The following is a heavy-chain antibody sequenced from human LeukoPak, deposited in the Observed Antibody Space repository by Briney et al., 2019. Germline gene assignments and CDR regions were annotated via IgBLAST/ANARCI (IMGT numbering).Heavy chain of an antibody. V-gene: IGHV3-30-3*01. Sequence: PGGSLRLSCAASGFTFSSYAMHWVRQAPGKGLEWVAVISYDGSNKYYADSVKGRFTISRDNSKNTLYLQMNSLRAEDTAVYYCARDPTYYYGSGNPLGWYYGMDVWGQGTTVTVSS. CDR1: GFTFSSYA. CDR3: ARDPTYYYGSGNPLGWYYGMDV. CDR2: ISYDGSNK. J-gene: IGHJ6*02. D-gene: IGHD3-10*01.